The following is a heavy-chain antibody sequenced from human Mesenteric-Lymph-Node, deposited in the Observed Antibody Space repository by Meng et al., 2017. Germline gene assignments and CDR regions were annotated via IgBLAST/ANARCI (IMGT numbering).Heavy chain of an antibody. V-gene: IGHV3-11*04. CDR2: ISSSGSTI. D-gene: IGHD5-18*01. Sequence: GESLKISCAASGFTFSDYYMGWIRQAPGKGLEWVSYISSSGSTIYYADSVKGRFTISRDNAKNSLYLQMNSLRAEDTAVYYCARGSGYSYGYRYWGQGTLVTVSS. J-gene: IGHJ4*02. CDR1: GFTFSDYY. CDR3: ARGSGYSYGYRY.